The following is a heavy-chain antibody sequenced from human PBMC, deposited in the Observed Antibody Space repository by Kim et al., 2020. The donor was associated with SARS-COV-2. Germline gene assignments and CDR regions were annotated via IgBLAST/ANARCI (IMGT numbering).Heavy chain of an antibody. CDR3: ARKKSHIVVVTATGPFDY. CDR2: IYYSGST. Sequence: SETLSLTCTVSGGSVSSGSYYWSWIRQPPGKGLEWIGYIYYSGSTNYNPSLKSRVTISVDTSKNQFSLKLSSVTAADTAVYYCARKKSHIVVVTATGPFDYWGQGTLVTVSS. CDR1: GGSVSSGSYY. J-gene: IGHJ4*02. D-gene: IGHD2-21*02. V-gene: IGHV4-61*01.